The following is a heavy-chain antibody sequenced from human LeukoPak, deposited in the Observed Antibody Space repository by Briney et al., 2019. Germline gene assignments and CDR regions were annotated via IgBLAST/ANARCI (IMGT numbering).Heavy chain of an antibody. V-gene: IGHV4-38-2*01. CDR1: GYSISSVYF. D-gene: IGHD2-8*01. J-gene: IGHJ3*02. CDR2: IYHSGST. Sequence: ASENLSLNCAVSGYSISSVYFWRWIPRPPGKGLEWIGSIYHSGSTYYNPSPKSRVTISVDTSKNQVSLRLSSVTAADTAVYYCARSNGGSNGAFDIWGQGTMVTVSS. CDR3: ARSNGGSNGAFDI.